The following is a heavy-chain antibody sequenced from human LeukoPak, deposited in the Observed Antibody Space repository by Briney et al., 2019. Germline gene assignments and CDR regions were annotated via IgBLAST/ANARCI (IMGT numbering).Heavy chain of an antibody. J-gene: IGHJ3*02. CDR2: IRSKAYGGTT. Sequence: PGGFLRLSCTASGFTFGDYAMSWFRQAPGKGLEWVGFIRSKAYGGTTEYAASVKGRFTISRDDSKSIAYLQMNSLKTEDTAVYYCTRPTETYMLRGTGYSSSWYLFGAFDIWGQGTMVTVSS. D-gene: IGHD6-13*01. CDR3: TRPTETYMLRGTGYSSSWYLFGAFDI. V-gene: IGHV3-49*03. CDR1: GFTFGDYA.